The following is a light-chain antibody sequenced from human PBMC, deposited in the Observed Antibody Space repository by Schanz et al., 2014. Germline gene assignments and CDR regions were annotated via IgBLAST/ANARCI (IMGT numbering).Light chain of an antibody. J-gene: IGLJ1*01. CDR3: AAWDDSLNGYV. CDR1: SSNIGAHYD. V-gene: IGLV1-40*01. Sequence: QSVLTQPPSVSGAPGQRITISCTGSSSNIGAHYDVYWYQQLPGTAPKLLIYGNSNRPSGVPDRFSGSKSGTSASLAITGLQAEDEADYYCAAWDDSLNGYVFGTGTKLTVL. CDR2: GNS.